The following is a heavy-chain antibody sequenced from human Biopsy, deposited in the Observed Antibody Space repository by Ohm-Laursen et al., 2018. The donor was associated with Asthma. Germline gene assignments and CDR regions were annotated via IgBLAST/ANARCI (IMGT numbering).Heavy chain of an antibody. CDR1: GFSFSNFA. CDR2: ISKDASTQ. D-gene: IGHD1-1*01. V-gene: IGHV3-30*18. J-gene: IGHJ3*02. Sequence: SLRLSCTASGFSFSNFAIHWVRQAPGKGLEWVGVISKDASTQDYADSVKGRFTMARDNSKNTLDLQMNSLREEDTAVYYCVKDGTDDAFDIWGQGTVVSVSS. CDR3: VKDGTDDAFDI.